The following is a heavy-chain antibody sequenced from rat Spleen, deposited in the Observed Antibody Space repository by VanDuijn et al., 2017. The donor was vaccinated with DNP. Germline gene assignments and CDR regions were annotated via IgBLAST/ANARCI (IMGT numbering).Heavy chain of an antibody. CDR3: TGGGTYIYPFTY. V-gene: IGHV2S12*01. CDR1: GVSLSNFG. Sequence: QVQLRESGPGLVQPSQILSLTCTVSGVSLSNFGVNWVRQPPGKGLEWIAAISSAGNTFYNSALKSRLSFSSDPSKSQVFLKMDSLQTEDTAIYFCTGGGTYIYPFTYWGQGTLVTVSS. D-gene: IGHD1-2*01. J-gene: IGHJ3*01. CDR2: ISSAGNT.